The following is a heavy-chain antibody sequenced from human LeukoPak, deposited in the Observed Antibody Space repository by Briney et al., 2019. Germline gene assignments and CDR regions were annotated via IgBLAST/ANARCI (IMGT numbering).Heavy chain of an antibody. CDR3: ARDLDYGGNCYSDY. Sequence: PGGSLRLSCAASGFTFSSYAMSWVRQAPGKGLEWVSAISGSGGSTYYADSVKGRFTISRDNAKNTLYLQMNSLRAEDTAVYYCARDLDYGGNCYSDYWGQGTLVTVSS. D-gene: IGHD2-21*02. J-gene: IGHJ4*02. CDR1: GFTFSSYA. CDR2: ISGSGGST. V-gene: IGHV3-23*01.